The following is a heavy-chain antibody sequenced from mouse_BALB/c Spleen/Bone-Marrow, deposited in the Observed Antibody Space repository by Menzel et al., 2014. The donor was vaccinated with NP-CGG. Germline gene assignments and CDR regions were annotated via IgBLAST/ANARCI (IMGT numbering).Heavy chain of an antibody. Sequence: EVKLQESGAELVKPGASVKLSCTASGFNIKDTYMHWVKQRPEQGLEGIGRIDPANGNTKYDPKFQGKATITADTSSNTAYLQLSSLTSEDTAVYYCARYYYAMDYWGQGTSVTVSS. V-gene: IGHV14-3*02. CDR1: GFNIKDTY. CDR3: ARYYYAMDY. J-gene: IGHJ4*01. CDR2: IDPANGNT.